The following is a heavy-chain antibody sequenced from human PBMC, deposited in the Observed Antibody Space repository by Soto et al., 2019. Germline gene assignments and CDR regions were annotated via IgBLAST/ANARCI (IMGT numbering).Heavy chain of an antibody. V-gene: IGHV5-51*03. D-gene: IGHD2-15*01. Sequence: EVQLVQSGAEVKKPGESLKISCKGSGYSFTSYWIGWVRQMPGKGLEWMGIIHPGDSDTRYSPSFQCQVTISADKSISIAYLQWSSLKASDTAMYYCARSKGYCSGGSCSLRGYYFDYWGEGTLVTVSS. CDR3: ARSKGYCSGGSCSLRGYYFDY. J-gene: IGHJ4*02. CDR1: GYSFTSYW. CDR2: IHPGDSDT.